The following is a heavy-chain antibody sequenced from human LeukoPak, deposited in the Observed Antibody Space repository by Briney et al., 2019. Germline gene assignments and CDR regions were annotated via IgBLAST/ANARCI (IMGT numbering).Heavy chain of an antibody. Sequence: GGSLRLSCAASGFTFSSYAMHWVRQAPGKGLEYVSAFSSNGGSTYYANSVRGRFTISRDNSKNTLYLQMGSLRTEDMAVYYCARDLYFSYYFDYWGQGTLVTVSS. V-gene: IGHV3-64*01. D-gene: IGHD3-9*01. CDR3: ARDLYFSYYFDY. CDR2: FSSNGGST. CDR1: GFTFSSYA. J-gene: IGHJ4*02.